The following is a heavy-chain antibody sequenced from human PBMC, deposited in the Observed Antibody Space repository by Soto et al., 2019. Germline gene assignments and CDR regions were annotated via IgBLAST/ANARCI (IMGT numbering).Heavy chain of an antibody. CDR1: GDSVFTNSAAA. V-gene: IGHV6-1*01. J-gene: IGHJ6*02. CDR3: ARDLGGYMDV. Sequence: QVQLQPSGPGLVKPSQTLSLTCAISGDSVFTNSAAAWNWIRQSPSRGLEWLGRTFYRSKWYHDYSSYVSSRININPDTAKNQFSLQLKSVTPEDTAVYYCARDLGGYMDVWGQGTTVTVSS. D-gene: IGHD6-25*01. CDR2: TFYRSKWYH.